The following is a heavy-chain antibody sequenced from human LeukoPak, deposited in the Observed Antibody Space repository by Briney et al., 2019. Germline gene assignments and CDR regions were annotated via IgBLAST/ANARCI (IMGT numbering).Heavy chain of an antibody. D-gene: IGHD2-2*01. CDR2: ISAFNGNT. V-gene: IGHV1-18*01. Sequence: ALVKVSCKASGGTFSSYSISWVRQAPGQGLEWVGWISAFNGNTNYAQKLQGRVTMTTDTSTSTAYMELRSLRSDDTAVYYCARDFVVVPAATGSNWFDPWGQGTLVTVSS. CDR3: ARDFVVVPAATGSNWFDP. CDR1: GGTFSSYS. J-gene: IGHJ5*02.